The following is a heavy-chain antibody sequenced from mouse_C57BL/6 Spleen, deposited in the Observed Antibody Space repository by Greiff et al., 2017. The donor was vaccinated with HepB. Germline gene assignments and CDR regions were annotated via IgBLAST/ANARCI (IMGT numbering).Heavy chain of an antibody. CDR2: IYPGSGST. J-gene: IGHJ3*01. CDR3: ARGESSGYGAAWFAY. CDR1: GYTFTSYW. Sequence: QVQLQQPGAELVKPGASVKMSCKASGYTFTSYWITWVKQRPGQGLEWIGDIYPGSGSTNYNEKFKSKATLTVDTSSSTAYMQLSSLTSEDSAVYYCARGESSGYGAAWFAYWGQGTLVTVSA. D-gene: IGHD3-2*02. V-gene: IGHV1-55*01.